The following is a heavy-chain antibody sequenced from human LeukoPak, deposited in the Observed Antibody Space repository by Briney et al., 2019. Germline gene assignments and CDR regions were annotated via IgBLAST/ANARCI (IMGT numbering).Heavy chain of an antibody. D-gene: IGHD3-10*01. CDR3: AYDYYGSGSYYV. CDR2: ISGSGGST. Sequence: PGGSLRLSCAASGFTFNNFAMSWVRQAPGKGLEWVSAISGSGGSTYYADSVKGRFTISRDNAKNSLYLQMNSLRAEDTAVYYCAYDYYGSGSYYVWGQGTLVTVSS. V-gene: IGHV3-23*01. CDR1: GFTFNNFA. J-gene: IGHJ4*02.